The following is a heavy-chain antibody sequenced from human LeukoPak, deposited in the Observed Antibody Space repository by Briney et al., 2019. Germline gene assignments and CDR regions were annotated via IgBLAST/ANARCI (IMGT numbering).Heavy chain of an antibody. V-gene: IGHV3-23*01. Sequence: PGGSLRLSCAASGFTFNTYGMTWVRQAPGKGLEWVSAITGSGDSTNYADSVKGRFTISRDNSKNTLYLQMNSLRAEDTAVYYCAKEEYYDSSGYGYWGQGTLVTVSS. CDR3: AKEEYYDSSGYGY. D-gene: IGHD3-22*01. CDR2: ITGSGDST. CDR1: GFTFNTYG. J-gene: IGHJ4*02.